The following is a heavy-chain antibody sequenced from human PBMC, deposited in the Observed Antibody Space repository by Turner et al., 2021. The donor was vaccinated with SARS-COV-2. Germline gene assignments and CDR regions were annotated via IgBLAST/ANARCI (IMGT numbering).Heavy chain of an antibody. Sequence: EVQLVQSGAKVKKPGESLRISCKGSGYSFTSYWISWVRQMPGKGLEWMGRIDPSDSYTKDSPSFQGHVTISADKSISTAYLQWSSLKASDTAMYYCAKGGGGPYHFDYWGQGTLVTVSS. D-gene: IGHD3-16*01. J-gene: IGHJ4*02. CDR1: GYSFTSYW. CDR3: AKGGGGPYHFDY. V-gene: IGHV5-10-1*03. CDR2: IDPSDSYT.